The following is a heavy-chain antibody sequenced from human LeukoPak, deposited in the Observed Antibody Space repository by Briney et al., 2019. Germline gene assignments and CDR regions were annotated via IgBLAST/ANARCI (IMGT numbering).Heavy chain of an antibody. J-gene: IGHJ5*02. Sequence: SETLSLTCAVSAYSISSGYYWGWIRQPPGKGLEGIGSFYHSGSTYYNPSLKSRVTISVDTSKNQFSLKLSSVTAADTAVYYCARHDFYSNYPHNWFDPWGQGTLVTVSS. CDR1: AYSISSGYY. CDR2: FYHSGST. V-gene: IGHV4-38-2*01. D-gene: IGHD4-11*01. CDR3: ARHDFYSNYPHNWFDP.